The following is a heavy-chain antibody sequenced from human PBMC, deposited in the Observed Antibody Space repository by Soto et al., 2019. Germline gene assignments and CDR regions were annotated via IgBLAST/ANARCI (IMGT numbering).Heavy chain of an antibody. J-gene: IGHJ4*02. CDR1: GFTFSDYY. V-gene: IGHV3-11*04. CDR3: ARDQGNNWDLDY. CDR2: INNNSGII. Sequence: PGGSLRLSCAASGFTFSDYYMSWIRQAPGKGLEWVSYINNNSGIIYYADSVKGRFTISRDNAKNSLYLQMNSLRVEDTAVYYCARDQGNNWDLDYWGQGTLVTVSS. D-gene: IGHD1-20*01.